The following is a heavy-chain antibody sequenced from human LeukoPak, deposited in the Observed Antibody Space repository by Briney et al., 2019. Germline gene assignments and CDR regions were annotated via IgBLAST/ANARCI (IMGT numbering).Heavy chain of an antibody. CDR1: GYIFTSYF. V-gene: IGHV1-46*01. CDR2: INPSGGST. Sequence: ASVKVSCKASGYIFTSYFMHWVRQAPGQGLEWMGLINPSGGSTRYAQKFQGRVTMARDMSTSTVYMELSSLRSEDTAVYYCARALPHRRLMDTTMEQHWFDPWGQGTLVTVSS. J-gene: IGHJ5*02. D-gene: IGHD5-18*01. CDR3: ARALPHRRLMDTTMEQHWFDP.